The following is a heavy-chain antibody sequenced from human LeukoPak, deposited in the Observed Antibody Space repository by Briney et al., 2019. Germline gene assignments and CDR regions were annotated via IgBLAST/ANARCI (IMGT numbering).Heavy chain of an antibody. V-gene: IGHV3-11*04. J-gene: IGHJ4*02. CDR1: GFTFSDYY. CDR3: ARAPYYYGSGSPKDY. D-gene: IGHD3-10*01. CDR2: ISSRGSTI. Sequence: PGGSLRLSCAASGFTFSDYYMSWIRQAPGKGLEWVSYISSRGSTIYYADSVKGRFTISRDNAKNSLYLQMNSLRAEDTAVYYCARAPYYYGSGSPKDYWGQGTLVTVSS.